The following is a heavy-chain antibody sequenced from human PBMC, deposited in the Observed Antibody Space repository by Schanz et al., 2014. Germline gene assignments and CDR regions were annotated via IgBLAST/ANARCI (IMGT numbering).Heavy chain of an antibody. CDR2: ISGDHRST. Sequence: EVQLVESGGGLVQPGGSLRLSCAASGFTFSTHAMSWVRQAPGKGLEWVSSISGDHRSTFYADSVKGRFTISRDNSKNTLYLQMNSLRTEDTAVYYCARKVVATIGGYYDNWGQGTLVIVSS. D-gene: IGHD5-12*01. CDR1: GFTFSTHA. J-gene: IGHJ4*02. CDR3: ARKVVATIGGYYDN. V-gene: IGHV3-23*04.